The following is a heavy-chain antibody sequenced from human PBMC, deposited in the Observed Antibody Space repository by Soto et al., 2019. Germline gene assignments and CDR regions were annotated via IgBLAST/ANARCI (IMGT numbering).Heavy chain of an antibody. CDR1: GYSFTSYW. V-gene: IGHV5-51*01. J-gene: IGHJ6*02. D-gene: IGHD3-3*01. Sequence: PGESLKISCKGSGYSFTSYWIGWVRQMPGKGLEWMGIIYPGDSDTRYSPSFQGQVTISADKSISTAYLQWSSLKASDTAMYYCARSSQPAPESSFGVVTLFYYGMDVWGQGTTVTVSS. CDR3: ARSSQPAPESSFGVVTLFYYGMDV. CDR2: IYPGDSDT.